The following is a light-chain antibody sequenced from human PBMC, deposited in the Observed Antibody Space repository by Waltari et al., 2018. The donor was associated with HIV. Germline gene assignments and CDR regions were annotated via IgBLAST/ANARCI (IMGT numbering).Light chain of an antibody. CDR2: KDT. Sequence: SYELTQPPSVSVSLGQMARLTCNGEALPKKYAYCYPQRPGHFPVLVIYKDTERPSGIPERFSGSSAGTMVTLTISGGQAEDEADYYCYSADNNSTVGVFGGGTRLTVL. J-gene: IGLJ3*02. V-gene: IGLV3-16*01. CDR3: YSADNNSTVGV. CDR1: ALPKKY.